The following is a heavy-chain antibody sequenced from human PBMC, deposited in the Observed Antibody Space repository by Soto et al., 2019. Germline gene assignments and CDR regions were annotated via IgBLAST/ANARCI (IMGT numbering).Heavy chain of an antibody. D-gene: IGHD3-3*01. V-gene: IGHV3-30-3*01. J-gene: IGHJ6*02. CDR2: ISYDGSNK. CDR3: ARDRITIFGVVMPTYGMDV. Sequence: PGGSVRLSCVAPGFTFSSYAMHWVRQAPGKGLEWVAVISYDGSNKYYADSVKGRFTISRDNSKNTLYLQMNSLRAEDTAVYYCARDRITIFGVVMPTYGMDVWGQGTTVTVSS. CDR1: GFTFSSYA.